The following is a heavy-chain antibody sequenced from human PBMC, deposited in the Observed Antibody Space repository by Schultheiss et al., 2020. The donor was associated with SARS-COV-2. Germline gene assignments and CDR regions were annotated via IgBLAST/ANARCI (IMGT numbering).Heavy chain of an antibody. J-gene: IGHJ3*02. CDR1: GFTFSNAW. CDR3: ARVEPHAFDI. V-gene: IGHV3-23*01. Sequence: GESLKISCAASGFTFSNAWMNWVPQAPGKGLEWVSAISGSGGSTYYADSVKGRFTISRDNSKNTLYLQMNSLRAEDTAVYYCARVEPHAFDIWGQGTMVTVSS. CDR2: ISGSGGST.